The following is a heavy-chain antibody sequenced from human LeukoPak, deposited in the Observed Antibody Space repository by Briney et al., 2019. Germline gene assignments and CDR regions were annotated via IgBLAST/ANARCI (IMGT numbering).Heavy chain of an antibody. V-gene: IGHV1-2*02. D-gene: IGHD3-22*01. CDR2: INPNSGGT. Sequence: GASVKVSCKASGYTFTGYYMHWVRQAPGQGLEWMGWINPNSGGTNYAQKFQGRVTMTRDTSISTAYRGLSRLRSDDTAVYYCARVDYDSSGYFLPAQQWGQGTLVTVSS. CDR1: GYTFTGYY. CDR3: ARVDYDSSGYFLPAQQ. J-gene: IGHJ1*01.